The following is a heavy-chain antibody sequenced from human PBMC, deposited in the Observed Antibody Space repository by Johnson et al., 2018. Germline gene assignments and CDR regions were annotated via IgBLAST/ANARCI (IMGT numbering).Heavy chain of an antibody. CDR1: GFTLRRYW. V-gene: IGHV3-7*01. Sequence: VQLVESGGGLVEPGGSLRLSCAVSGFTLRRYWMSWVRQAPGTGLEWVANITQDGSVKYYVDSVKGRFTISRDNAKNSLYLHMNSLRAEDTAVYYCARGLYGDYGDVEYFQHWGQGTLVTVSS. J-gene: IGHJ1*01. CDR2: ITQDGSVK. D-gene: IGHD4-17*01. CDR3: ARGLYGDYGDVEYFQH.